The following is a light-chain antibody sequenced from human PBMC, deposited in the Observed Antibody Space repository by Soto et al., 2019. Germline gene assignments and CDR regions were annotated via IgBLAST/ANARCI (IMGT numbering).Light chain of an antibody. CDR1: QSISSW. CDR3: QQYNSYSPT. V-gene: IGKV1-5*01. CDR2: DAS. J-gene: IGKJ1*01. Sequence: DIPMTQSPSTLSASVGDRVTITCRASQSISSWLAWYQQKPGKAPKLLIYDASSLESGVPSRFSGSGSGTEFTLTISSLQPDDFATYYCQQYNSYSPTFGQETKLQIK.